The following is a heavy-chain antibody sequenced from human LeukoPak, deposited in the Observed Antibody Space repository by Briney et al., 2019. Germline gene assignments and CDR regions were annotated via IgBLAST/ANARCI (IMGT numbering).Heavy chain of an antibody. CDR2: ISWNSGSI. J-gene: IGHJ4*02. Sequence: GRSLRLSCAASGFTFDDYAMHWVRQAPGKGLEWVSGISWNSGSIGYADSVKGRFTISRDNAKNSLYLQMNSLRAEDTALYYCAKDQCGGDCPFDYWGQGTLVTVSS. CDR3: AKDQCGGDCPFDY. D-gene: IGHD2-21*02. V-gene: IGHV3-9*01. CDR1: GFTFDDYA.